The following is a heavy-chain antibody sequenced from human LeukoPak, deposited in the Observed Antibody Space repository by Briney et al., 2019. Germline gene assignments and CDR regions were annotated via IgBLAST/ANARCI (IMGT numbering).Heavy chain of an antibody. Sequence: GESLKISCKGSGYSFPGYWIGWVRQMPGKGLEWMGFIYPGDSDTRYSPSFQGQVTISADKSISTAYLQWRGLKASDTAMYYCARRHKYSSGWSHYFDYWGQGTLVTVSS. CDR1: GYSFPGYW. CDR2: IYPGDSDT. CDR3: ARRHKYSSGWSHYFDY. J-gene: IGHJ4*02. V-gene: IGHV5-51*01. D-gene: IGHD6-19*01.